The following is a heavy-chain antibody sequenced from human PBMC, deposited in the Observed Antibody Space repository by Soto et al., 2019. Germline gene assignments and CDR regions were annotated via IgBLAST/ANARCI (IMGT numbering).Heavy chain of an antibody. Sequence: DVQLLESGGGLVQPGGSLRLSCAASGFPFSRYAVTWVRQAPGKGLEWVSIINGDGDSTFYADSVKGRFTISRDNSKNTLYPQMNSPRAEDTAIYYCARPVDYWGQGTLVTVSS. CDR2: INGDGDST. CDR1: GFPFSRYA. V-gene: IGHV3-23*01. J-gene: IGHJ4*02. CDR3: ARPVDY.